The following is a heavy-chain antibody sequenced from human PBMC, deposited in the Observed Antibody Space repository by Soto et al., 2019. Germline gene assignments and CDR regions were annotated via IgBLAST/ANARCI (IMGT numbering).Heavy chain of an antibody. Sequence: QVQLVESGGGVVQPGGSLRLSCVAAGFIFSNFGMHWVRQAPGKGLGRVAVISSDEKIKQYADSVRGRFAISRDNSKNPWYLQMTSLRAEDTAIYYCARGLRSVLDYWGQGTIVTVSS. CDR1: GFIFSNFG. J-gene: IGHJ4*02. CDR2: ISSDEKIK. CDR3: ARGLRSVLDY. D-gene: IGHD6-6*01. V-gene: IGHV3-33*01.